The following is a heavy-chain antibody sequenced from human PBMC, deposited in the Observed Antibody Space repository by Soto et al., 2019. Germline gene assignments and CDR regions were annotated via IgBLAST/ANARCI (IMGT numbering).Heavy chain of an antibody. CDR2: IYYSGST. Sequence: QVQLQESGPGLVKPSETLSLTCTVSGGSISSYYWSWIRQPPGKGLEWIGYIYYSGSTNYNTSLESRFTRLVGTSKNQFSLKLSSVTAADTAVYYCARVGYSSSWSPTFDYWGQGTLVTVSS. D-gene: IGHD6-13*01. J-gene: IGHJ4*02. CDR1: GGSISSYY. V-gene: IGHV4-59*01. CDR3: ARVGYSSSWSPTFDY.